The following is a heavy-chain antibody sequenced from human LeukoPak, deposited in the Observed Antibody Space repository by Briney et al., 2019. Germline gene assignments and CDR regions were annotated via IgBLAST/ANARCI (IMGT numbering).Heavy chain of an antibody. CDR1: GYTFTSYG. CDR2: ISAYNGNT. V-gene: IGHV1-18*01. J-gene: IGHJ6*02. Sequence: ASVKVSCKASGYTFTSYGISWVRQAPGQGLEWMGWISAYNGNTNYAQKLQGRVTMTTDTSTSTAYMELRSLRSGVTAVYYCARDELGLPYGDYYYGMDVWGQGTTVTVSS. CDR3: ARDELGLPYGDYYYGMDV. D-gene: IGHD1-7*01.